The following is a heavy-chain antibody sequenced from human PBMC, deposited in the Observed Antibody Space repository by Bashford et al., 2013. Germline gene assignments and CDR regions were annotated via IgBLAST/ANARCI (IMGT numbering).Heavy chain of an antibody. D-gene: IGHD3-3*01. Sequence: SETLSLTCSVSGGSMRNYYWAWVRQPAGKGLEWIGRIYTTGSTNIKPSLKSRVTMSVDMSKNQFSLRLTSVTSADTAVYYCAAGSTMYGVALPYYFDRWGQGTLVTVSS. CDR1: GGSMRNYY. CDR3: AAGSTMYGVALPYYFDR. CDR2: IYTTGST. V-gene: IGHV4-4*07. J-gene: IGHJ4*02.